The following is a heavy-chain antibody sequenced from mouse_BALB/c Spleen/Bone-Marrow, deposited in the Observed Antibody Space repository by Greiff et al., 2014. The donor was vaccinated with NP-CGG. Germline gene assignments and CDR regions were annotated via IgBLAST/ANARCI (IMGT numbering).Heavy chain of an antibody. CDR1: GYTFTTYT. CDR2: INPSSGYT. CDR3: ARVYGNYDAMDY. Sequence: QVQLQQPGAELARPGASVKMSCRASGYTFTTYTMHWVKQRPGQGLEWIGYINPSSGYTYYNQKFKDKATLTADKSSSAAYLRLSSLTSEDSAVYYCARVYGNYDAMDYWGQGTSVTVSS. J-gene: IGHJ4*01. D-gene: IGHD2-1*01. V-gene: IGHV1-4*01.